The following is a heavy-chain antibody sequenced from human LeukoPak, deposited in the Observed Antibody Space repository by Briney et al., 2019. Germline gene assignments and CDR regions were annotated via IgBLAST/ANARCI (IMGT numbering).Heavy chain of an antibody. CDR2: IYSGGST. J-gene: IGHJ4*02. CDR1: GFTVSSDY. V-gene: IGHV3-66*01. D-gene: IGHD6-19*01. Sequence: PGGSLRLSCSASGFTVSSDYMSWVRQAPGKGLAWLSVIYSGGSTYYADSVKGRFTICRDNSKNTVYLQMNSLRVEDTAVYYCTRGGSVPATRSFDYWGQGTLVTVSS. CDR3: TRGGSVPATRSFDY.